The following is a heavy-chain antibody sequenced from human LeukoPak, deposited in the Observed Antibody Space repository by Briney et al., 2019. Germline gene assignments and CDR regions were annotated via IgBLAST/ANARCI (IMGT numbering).Heavy chain of an antibody. CDR3: ARDHRDGSGWTYNWFDP. CDR2: ISYDGSNK. J-gene: IGHJ5*02. D-gene: IGHD6-19*01. CDR1: GFTFSSYA. V-gene: IGHV3-30*04. Sequence: PGGSLRLSCAASGFTFSSYAMHWVRQAPGKGLEWVAVISYDGSNKYYADSVKGRFTIPRDNSKNTLYLQMNSLRAEDTAVYYCARDHRDGSGWTYNWFDPWGQGTLVTVSS.